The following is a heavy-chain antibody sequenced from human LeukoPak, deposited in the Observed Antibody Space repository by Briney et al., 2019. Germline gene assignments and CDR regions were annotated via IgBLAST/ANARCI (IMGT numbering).Heavy chain of an antibody. CDR1: GYSFTSYW. J-gene: IGHJ3*02. CDR3: ASLYCSGGSCYPTDAFDI. CDR2: IYPGDSDT. D-gene: IGHD2-15*01. V-gene: IGHV5-51*01. Sequence: GESLKISCKGSGYSFTSYWIGWVRQMPGKGLEWVGIIYPGDSDTRYSPSFQGQVTISADKSISTAYLQWSSLKASDTAMYYCASLYCSGGSCYPTDAFDIWGQGTMVTVSS.